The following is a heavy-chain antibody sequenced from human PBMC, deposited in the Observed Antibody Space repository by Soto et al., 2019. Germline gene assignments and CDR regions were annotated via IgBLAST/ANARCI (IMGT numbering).Heavy chain of an antibody. CDR2: IKNSGSST. CDR1: GFTFSSYA. CDR3: AVVAGSYYFDS. V-gene: IGHV3-64D*08. D-gene: IGHD6-19*01. Sequence: EVQLVESGGGLVQSGGSLRLSCSASGFTFSSYAMHWVRQAPGKGLEYVSAIKNSGSSTNYADSVKGRFTVSRDNSQNTLYLQMSSLRSEDTAVYYCAVVAGSYYFDSWGHGTLVTVSS. J-gene: IGHJ4*01.